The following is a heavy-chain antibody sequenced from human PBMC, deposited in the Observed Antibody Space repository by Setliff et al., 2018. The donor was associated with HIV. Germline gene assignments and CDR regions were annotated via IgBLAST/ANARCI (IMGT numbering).Heavy chain of an antibody. V-gene: IGHV3-30*02. Sequence: GGSLRLSCAASGFTFRNYGMHWVRQAPGKGLEWVAFIRLDGSDKFYADPVKGRFTISRDNSKNTLFLQMNSLRSEDTAVYYCAKEDQRVTSVDYWGQGTPVTVSS. CDR3: AKEDQRVTSVDY. CDR2: IRLDGSDK. J-gene: IGHJ4*02. D-gene: IGHD2-2*01. CDR1: GFTFRNYG.